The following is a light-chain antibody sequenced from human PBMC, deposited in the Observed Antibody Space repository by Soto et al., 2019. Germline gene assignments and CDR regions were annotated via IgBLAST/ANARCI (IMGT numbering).Light chain of an antibody. CDR3: IQDYNYPLT. CDR2: TAS. Sequence: AIQMTQAPSSLSASVGDRVTMTCRASQGIRSELGWYQQKPGKAPNLLIYTASTLQSGVPSRFSGSGSGTDFALTISSLQPEDFATYYCIQDYNYPLTFGGGTKVDIK. J-gene: IGKJ4*01. CDR1: QGIRSE. V-gene: IGKV1-6*01.